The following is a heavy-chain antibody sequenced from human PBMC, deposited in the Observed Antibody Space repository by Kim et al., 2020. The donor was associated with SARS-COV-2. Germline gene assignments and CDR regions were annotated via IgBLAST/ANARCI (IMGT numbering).Heavy chain of an antibody. CDR2: ISGSGGST. J-gene: IGHJ6*02. CDR3: AKPYCSSTSCRVTSTYYYYYGMDV. V-gene: IGHV3-23*01. Sequence: GGSLRLSCAASGFTFSSYAMSWVRQAPGKGLEWVSAISGSGGSTYYADSVKGRFTISRDNSKNTLYLQMNSLRAEDTAVYYCAKPYCSSTSCRVTSTYYYYYGMDVWGQGTTVTVSS. CDR1: GFTFSSYA. D-gene: IGHD2-2*01.